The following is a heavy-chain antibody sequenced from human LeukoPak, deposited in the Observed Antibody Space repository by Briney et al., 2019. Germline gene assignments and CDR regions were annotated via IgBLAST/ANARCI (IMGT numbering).Heavy chain of an antibody. CDR3: ARDGNWFDP. V-gene: IGHV4-39*07. J-gene: IGHJ5*02. CDR2: IYYSGST. CDR1: GASISSSPYY. Sequence: SETLSLTCTVSGASISSSPYYWGWIRQPPGKGLEWIGSIYYSGSTYYNPSLKSRVTISVDTSKNQFSLKLSSVTAADTAVYYCARDGNWFDPWGQGTLVTVSS.